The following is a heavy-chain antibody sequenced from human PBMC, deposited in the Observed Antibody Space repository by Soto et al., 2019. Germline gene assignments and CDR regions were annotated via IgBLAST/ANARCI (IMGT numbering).Heavy chain of an antibody. CDR3: ARFDYVWGSKYGTDV. Sequence: ASVKVSCKASGYTFTGYYMHWVRQAPGQGLEWMGWINPNSGGTNYAQKFQGWVTMTRDTSISTAYMELSRLRSDDTAVYYCARFDYVWGSKYGTDVWGQGTTVTVSS. J-gene: IGHJ6*02. CDR2: INPNSGGT. CDR1: GYTFTGYY. V-gene: IGHV1-2*04. D-gene: IGHD3-16*01.